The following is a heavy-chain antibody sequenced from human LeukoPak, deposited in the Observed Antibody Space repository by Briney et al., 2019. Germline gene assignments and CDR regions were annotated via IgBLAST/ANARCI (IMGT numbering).Heavy chain of an antibody. CDR1: GFTFSNYW. V-gene: IGHV3-7*01. CDR2: IKEDGSER. Sequence: PGGSLRLSCAASGFTFSNYWMSSVPQAPGKGLKGLANIKEDGSERDYADSVKGRFTIPRDNARNSLYLHMNRLRAEDTAVYYCASGRQLGYWGQGTLVTVSS. J-gene: IGHJ4*02. D-gene: IGHD6-13*01. CDR3: ASGRQLGY.